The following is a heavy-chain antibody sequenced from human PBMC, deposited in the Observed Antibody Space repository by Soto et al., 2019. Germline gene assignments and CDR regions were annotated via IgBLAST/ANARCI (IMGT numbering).Heavy chain of an antibody. Sequence: QVQLVQSGAEVKKPGASVKVSCKASGYTFTSYDINWVRQATGQGLEWMGWMNPNSGNTGYAQKFQGRVNMTRNTSISTAYMELSSLRSDDTAVYYCARGRGGRDILTGYASGMDVWGQGTTVTVSS. V-gene: IGHV1-8*01. J-gene: IGHJ6*02. CDR1: GYTFTSYD. D-gene: IGHD3-9*01. CDR3: ARGRGGRDILTGYASGMDV. CDR2: MNPNSGNT.